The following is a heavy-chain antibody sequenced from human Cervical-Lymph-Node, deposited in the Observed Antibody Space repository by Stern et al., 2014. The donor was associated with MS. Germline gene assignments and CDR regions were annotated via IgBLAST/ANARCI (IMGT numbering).Heavy chain of an antibody. CDR2: ISWNSGSI. CDR3: AKDMAGFLEWSTKPVDV. CDR1: GFTFDDYA. D-gene: IGHD3-3*01. Sequence: EVHLVESGGGLVQPGRSLRLSCAASGFTFDDYAMHWVRQAPGKGLEWVSGISWNSGSIGYADSVKGRFTISRDNAKNSLYLQMNSLRTEDTALYYCAKDMAGFLEWSTKPVDVWGQGTTVTVSS. J-gene: IGHJ6*02. V-gene: IGHV3-9*01.